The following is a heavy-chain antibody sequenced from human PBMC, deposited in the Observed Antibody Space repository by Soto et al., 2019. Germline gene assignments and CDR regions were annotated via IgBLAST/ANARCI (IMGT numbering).Heavy chain of an antibody. Sequence: GGSLRLSCAASGFTFSSYSMNSVRQAPGEGLEWVSYISSSSSTIYYADSVKGRFTISRDNAKNSLYLQMNSLRAEDTAVYYCARDEMGGHDYGDLPADYWGQGTLVTVSS. CDR3: ARDEMGGHDYGDLPADY. D-gene: IGHD4-17*01. CDR1: GFTFSSYS. J-gene: IGHJ4*02. CDR2: ISSSSSTI. V-gene: IGHV3-48*01.